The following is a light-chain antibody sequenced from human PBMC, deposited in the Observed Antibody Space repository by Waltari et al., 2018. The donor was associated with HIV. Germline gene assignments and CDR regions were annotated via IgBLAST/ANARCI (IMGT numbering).Light chain of an antibody. CDR1: QNIDTY. CDR2: AAF. CDR3: QQSYSTPLCT. Sequence: DIQMTQSPSSLSAAVGDSVTITCRASQNIDTYLNWYQQKPGDGPKLLIDAAFNLQSGVPSRFRGSGSGTDFSLTISSLQPEDFATYYCQQSYSTPLCTFGPGTKVEI. V-gene: IGKV1-39*01. J-gene: IGKJ3*01.